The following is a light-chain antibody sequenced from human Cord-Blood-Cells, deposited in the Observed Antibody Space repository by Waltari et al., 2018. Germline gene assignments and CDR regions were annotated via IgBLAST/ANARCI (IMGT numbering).Light chain of an antibody. Sequence: QSALTQPASVSGSPGQSIPISCTGTSSDVGGYHYLSWYQQHPGKAPKLMIYDVSKRPSGVSNRFSGSKSGNTASLTISGLQAEDEADYYCSSYTSSSTWVFGGGTKLTVL. V-gene: IGLV2-14*01. CDR2: DVS. J-gene: IGLJ3*02. CDR3: SSYTSSSTWV. CDR1: SSDVGGYHY.